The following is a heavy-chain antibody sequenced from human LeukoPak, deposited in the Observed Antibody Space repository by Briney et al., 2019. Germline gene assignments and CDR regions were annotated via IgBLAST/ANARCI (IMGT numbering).Heavy chain of an antibody. CDR3: ARDPHPLYDSSGPHSQT. J-gene: IGHJ5*02. Sequence: PSETLSLTCTVSGGSISSGGYYWSWIRQHPGKGLEWIGYIYYSGSTYYNPSLKSRVTISVDTSKNQFSLKLSSVTAADTAVYYCARDPHPLYDSSGPHSQTWGRGTLVTVSS. D-gene: IGHD3-22*01. CDR1: GGSISSGGYY. CDR2: IYYSGST. V-gene: IGHV4-31*03.